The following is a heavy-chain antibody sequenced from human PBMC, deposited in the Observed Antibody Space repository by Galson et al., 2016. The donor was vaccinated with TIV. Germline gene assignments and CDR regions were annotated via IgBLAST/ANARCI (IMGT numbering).Heavy chain of an antibody. CDR2: ISSAGSFI. J-gene: IGHJ3*02. CDR1: GFTFSNYA. CDR3: ARQGTYYYDSSDFFGAFDI. D-gene: IGHD3-22*01. V-gene: IGHV3-21*01. Sequence: SLRLSCAASGFTFSNYAMDWVRQAPGKGLEWVSFISSAGSFIYFADSLKGRFTISRDNAKKSLFLQMNSLRAEDTAVYYCARQGTYYYDSSDFFGAFDIWGQGTMVTVSS.